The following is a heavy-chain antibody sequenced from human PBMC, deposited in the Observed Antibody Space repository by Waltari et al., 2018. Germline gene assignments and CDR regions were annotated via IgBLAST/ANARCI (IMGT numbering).Heavy chain of an antibody. J-gene: IGHJ6*04. D-gene: IGHD4-4*01. Sequence: EVQLVESGGGLVQPGGSLRLSCAASGFTVSGYWMHWVRQAPGKGLMWVSRINTDGTRTNYADSVKGRFTISRDNAKNTVYLQMSSLRADDTAVYYCLRGANSKWDVWGKGTTVTISS. V-gene: IGHV3-74*01. CDR3: LRGANSKWDV. CDR2: INTDGTRT. CDR1: GFTVSGYW.